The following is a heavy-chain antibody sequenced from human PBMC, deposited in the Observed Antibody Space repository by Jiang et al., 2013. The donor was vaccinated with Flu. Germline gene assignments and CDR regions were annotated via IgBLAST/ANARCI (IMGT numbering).Heavy chain of an antibody. CDR3: ARPGAIDSGDHVPLDY. Sequence: GAEVKKPGESLKISCKGSGYIFTHYWISWVRQMPGKGLEWMGRIDPSDSYTNYSPSFEGHVTISADKSLNTVFLQWSSLRASDTAMYYCARPGAIDSGDHVPLDYWAREPWSPSPQ. CDR2: IDPSDSYT. J-gene: IGHJ4*02. D-gene: IGHD4-17*01. V-gene: IGHV5-10-1*01. CDR1: GYIFTHYW.